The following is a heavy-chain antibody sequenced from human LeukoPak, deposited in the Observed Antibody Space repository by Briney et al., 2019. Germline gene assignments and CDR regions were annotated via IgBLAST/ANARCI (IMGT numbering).Heavy chain of an antibody. V-gene: IGHV1-2*06. CDR2: INPNSGGT. J-gene: IGHJ6*02. D-gene: IGHD4-23*01. Sequence: ASVKVSCKASGYTFTGYYMHWVRQAPGQGLEWMGRINPNSGGTNYAQKFQGRVTMTRDTSTSTVYMELSSLRSEDTAVYYCASTATVVTPDYYYCGMDVWGQGTTVTVSS. CDR1: GYTFTGYY. CDR3: ASTATVVTPDYYYCGMDV.